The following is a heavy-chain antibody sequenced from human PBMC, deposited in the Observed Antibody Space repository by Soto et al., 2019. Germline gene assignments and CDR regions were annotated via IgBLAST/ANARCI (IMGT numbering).Heavy chain of an antibody. CDR2: IYHSGST. Sequence: SXTLSLAFTGSGGSISSSNCWRWVRQPPGKGLEWIGEIYHSGSTNYNPSLKSRVTISVDKSKNQFSLKLSSVTAADTAVYYCARAMDGYSLTYYYGMDVWGQGPTVTVSS. CDR1: GGSISSSNC. CDR3: ARAMDGYSLTYYYGMDV. V-gene: IGHV4-4*02. D-gene: IGHD5-18*01. J-gene: IGHJ6*02.